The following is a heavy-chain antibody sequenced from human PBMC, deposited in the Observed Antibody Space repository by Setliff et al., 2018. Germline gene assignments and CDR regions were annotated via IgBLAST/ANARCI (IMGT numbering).Heavy chain of an antibody. CDR2: IIPVFRTA. CDR1: GGTFRTDG. Sequence: SVKVSCKASGGTFRTDGFSWVRQAPGQGLEWMGRIIPVFRTANYAQKFRGRVTITADEVARTAYMELSTLRSEDTAVYYCARDLNRWFVEFAFDIWGQGTMVTVS. D-gene: IGHD3-10*01. J-gene: IGHJ3*02. V-gene: IGHV1-69*13. CDR3: ARDLNRWFVEFAFDI.